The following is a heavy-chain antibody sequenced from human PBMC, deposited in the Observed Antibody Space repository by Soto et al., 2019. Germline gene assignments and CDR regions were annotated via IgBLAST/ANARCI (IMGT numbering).Heavy chain of an antibody. J-gene: IGHJ4*02. V-gene: IGHV1-18*01. D-gene: IGHD3-10*01. CDR1: CCDVVCNA. CDR2: ISTYNGNT. Sequence: SRTASCCDVVCNAIPCIRQAPGQGLEWMGWISTYNGNTKYAQKLQGRVTMTTDTSTSTAYMELRSLRSDDTAVFYCAGEMVWGVGSDYWGQGTLVTVS. CDR3: AGEMVWGVGSDY.